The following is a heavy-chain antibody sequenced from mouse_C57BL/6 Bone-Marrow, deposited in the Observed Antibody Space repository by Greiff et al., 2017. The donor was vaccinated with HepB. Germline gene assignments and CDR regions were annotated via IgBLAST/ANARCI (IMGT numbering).Heavy chain of an antibody. D-gene: IGHD1-3*01. Sequence: VQLQQPGAELVKPGASVKVSCKASGYTFTSYWMHWVKQRPGQGLEWIGRIHPSDSDTNYNQKFKGKATLTVDKSSSTAYMQLSSLTSEDSAVYYCARGAGTRGYYAMDYWGQGTSVTVSS. J-gene: IGHJ4*01. CDR1: GYTFTSYW. V-gene: IGHV1-74*01. CDR2: IHPSDSDT. CDR3: ARGAGTRGYYAMDY.